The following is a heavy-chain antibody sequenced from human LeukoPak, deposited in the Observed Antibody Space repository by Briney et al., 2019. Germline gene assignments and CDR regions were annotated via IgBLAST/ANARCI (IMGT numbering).Heavy chain of an antibody. CDR3: ARGPTIFGVVMSDAFDI. Sequence: AASVKVSCKASGYTFTSYDINWVRQATGQGLEWMGWMNPNSGNTGYAQKFQGRVTMTRNTSISTAYMELSSQRSEDTAVYYCARGPTIFGVVMSDAFDIWGQGTMVTVSS. D-gene: IGHD3-3*01. V-gene: IGHV1-8*01. J-gene: IGHJ3*02. CDR2: MNPNSGNT. CDR1: GYTFTSYD.